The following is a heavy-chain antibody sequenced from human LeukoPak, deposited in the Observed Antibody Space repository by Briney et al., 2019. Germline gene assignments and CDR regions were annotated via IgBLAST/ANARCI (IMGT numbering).Heavy chain of an antibody. CDR1: GYSFTSYS. CDR3: AREGYYDSSGYHVKWFDP. D-gene: IGHD3-22*01. Sequence: SVKVSCKASGYSFTSYSLHWVRQASGQRLEWMGGIIPIFGTANYAQKFQGRVTITADESASTAYMELSSLRSEDTAVYYCAREGYYDSSGYHVKWFDPWGQGTLVTVSS. V-gene: IGHV1-69*13. CDR2: IIPIFGTA. J-gene: IGHJ5*02.